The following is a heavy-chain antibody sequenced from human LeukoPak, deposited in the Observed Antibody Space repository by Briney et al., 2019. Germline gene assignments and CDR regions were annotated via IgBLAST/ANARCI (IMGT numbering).Heavy chain of an antibody. D-gene: IGHD4-23*01. Sequence: GGSLRLSCAASGFTFSNYAMSWVRQAPGKGLEWVSVISGSGGTAYSADSVKGRFTISRDNSKNTLYLQMNSLRAEDTAAYYCARERGSSGGNTNGYFDYWGQGALVTVSS. CDR3: ARERGSSGGNTNGYFDY. CDR2: ISGSGGTA. J-gene: IGHJ4*02. CDR1: GFTFSNYA. V-gene: IGHV3-23*01.